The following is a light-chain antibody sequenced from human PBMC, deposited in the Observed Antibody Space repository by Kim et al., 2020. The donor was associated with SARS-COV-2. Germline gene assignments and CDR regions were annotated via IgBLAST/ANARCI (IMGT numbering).Light chain of an antibody. CDR3: SSYAGTNNVI. CDR1: SSDIGAYNH. Sequence: SVAISCTETSSDIGAYNHVSWYHQHPGEAPKLLVYDVSKRPSGVPDRFSACKSGNTASLTVSGLQAEDEADYYCSSYAGTNNVIFGGGTQLTVL. V-gene: IGLV2-8*01. CDR2: DVS. J-gene: IGLJ2*01.